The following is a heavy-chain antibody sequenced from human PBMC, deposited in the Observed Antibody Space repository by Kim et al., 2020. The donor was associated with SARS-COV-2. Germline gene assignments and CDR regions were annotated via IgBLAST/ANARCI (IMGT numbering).Heavy chain of an antibody. V-gene: IGHV3-15*01. J-gene: IGHJ6*02. CDR1: GFTFSNAW. D-gene: IGHD6-13*01. CDR3: TTGGRVAAAGSFYYYYGMDV. Sequence: GGSLRLSCAASGFTFSNAWMSWVRQAPGKGLEWVGRIKSKTDGGTTDYAAPVKGRFTISRDDSKNTLYLQMNSLKTEDTAVYYCTTGGRVAAAGSFYYYYGMDVWGQGTTVTVSS. CDR2: IKSKTDGGTT.